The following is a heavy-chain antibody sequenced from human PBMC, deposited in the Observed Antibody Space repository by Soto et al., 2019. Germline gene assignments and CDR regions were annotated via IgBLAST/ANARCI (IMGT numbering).Heavy chain of an antibody. CDR2: IYWDDDK. J-gene: IGHJ4*02. CDR1: GFSLSSYGMG. V-gene: IGHV2-5*02. D-gene: IGHD4-17*01. Sequence: QITLKESGPTLVRPAQTLTLTCGFSGFSLSSYGMGVAWIRQPPGKALEGLALIYWDDDKRYSPSLKDRLALSKDTSSNPVGLTITDMDPGDTATYLCAHAGDYDLLTFDHWGPGTLVTVSS. CDR3: AHAGDYDLLTFDH.